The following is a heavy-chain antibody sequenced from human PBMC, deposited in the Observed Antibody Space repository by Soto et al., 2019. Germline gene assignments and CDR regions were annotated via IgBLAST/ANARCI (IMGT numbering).Heavy chain of an antibody. CDR2: ISGSGGST. Sequence: HPGGSLRLSCVASGFTFSSYAMSWVRQAPGKGLEWVSAISGSGGSTYYADSVKGRFTISRDNSKNTLYLQMNSLRAEDTAVYYCAKDGGWAGYSSPSYYYGMDVWGQGTTVTVSS. J-gene: IGHJ6*02. D-gene: IGHD6-6*01. V-gene: IGHV3-23*01. CDR3: AKDGGWAGYSSPSYYYGMDV. CDR1: GFTFSSYA.